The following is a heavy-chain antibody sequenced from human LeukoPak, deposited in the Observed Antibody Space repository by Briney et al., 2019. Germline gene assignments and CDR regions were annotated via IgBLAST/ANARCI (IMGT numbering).Heavy chain of an antibody. Sequence: PGGSLRLSCAASGFTFSSYWMHWVRQAPGKGLLWASRINSDGSSTSYADSVKGRFTISRDNAKNTLYLQMNSLRAEDTAVYYCARDGSEVGLGDFDYWGQGTLVTVSS. J-gene: IGHJ4*02. CDR1: GFTFSSYW. V-gene: IGHV3-74*01. CDR2: INSDGSST. D-gene: IGHD1-26*01. CDR3: ARDGSEVGLGDFDY.